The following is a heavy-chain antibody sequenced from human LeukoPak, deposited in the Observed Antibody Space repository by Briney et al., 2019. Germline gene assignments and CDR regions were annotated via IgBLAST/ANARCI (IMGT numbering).Heavy chain of an antibody. Sequence: SESLSLTCTVSVGSITLIDYYCGWVRRPRGGGLESIGNISHSATPYHSQSLQSQVSISVDKSKNHFSLNVKSVTAADTAVYYCATREHHLQRTPGDYWGQGTLVTVSS. J-gene: IGHJ4*02. V-gene: IGHV4-39*02. D-gene: IGHD1-26*01. CDR3: ATREHHLQRTPGDY. CDR2: ISHSATP. CDR1: VGSITLIDYY.